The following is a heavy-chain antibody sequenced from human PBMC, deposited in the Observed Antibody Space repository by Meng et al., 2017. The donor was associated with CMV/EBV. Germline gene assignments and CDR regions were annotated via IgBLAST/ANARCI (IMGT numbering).Heavy chain of an antibody. CDR2: IKTKTDGGTT. CDR3: TTGHY. CDR1: GFIFSKAW. V-gene: IGHV3-15*01. Sequence: SLRLSCAASGFIFSKAWMIWVRQAPGKGLEWVGRIKTKTDGGTTEYAAPVKGRFTISRDDSKTTLFLQMNSLKIEETAVYYCTTGHYWGQGTLVTVSS. J-gene: IGHJ4*02.